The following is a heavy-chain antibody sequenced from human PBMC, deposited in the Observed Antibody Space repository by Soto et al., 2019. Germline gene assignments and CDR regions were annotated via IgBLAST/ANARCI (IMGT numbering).Heavy chain of an antibody. CDR3: ARGPTGYDSIGYYSHPDF. J-gene: IGHJ4*02. D-gene: IGHD3-22*01. CDR1: GGTFSSYA. V-gene: IGHV1-69*06. CDR2: IIPIFGTA. Sequence: SVKVSCKASGGTFSSYAISWVRQAPGQGLEWMGGIIPIFGTANYAQKFQGRVTITADKSTSTAYMELSSLSSEDTAVYYCARGPTGYDSIGYYSHPDFWGQGTLVTVSS.